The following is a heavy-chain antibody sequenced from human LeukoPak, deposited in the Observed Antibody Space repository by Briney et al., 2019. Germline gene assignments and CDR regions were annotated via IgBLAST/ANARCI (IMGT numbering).Heavy chain of an antibody. CDR3: ATLGEYYDSSGYYYN. D-gene: IGHD3-22*01. J-gene: IGHJ4*02. CDR2: IYYSGST. Sequence: PSQTLSLTCTVSGGSISSGGYYWSWIRQHPGKGLEWIGYIYYSGSTYYNPSLKSRVTISVDSSKNQFSLKLTSVTAADTAVYYCATLGEYYDSSGYYYNWGQGTLVTVSS. CDR1: GGSISSGGYY. V-gene: IGHV4-31*03.